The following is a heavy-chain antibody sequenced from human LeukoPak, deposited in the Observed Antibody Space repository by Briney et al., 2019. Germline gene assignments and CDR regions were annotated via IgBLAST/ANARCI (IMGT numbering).Heavy chain of an antibody. D-gene: IGHD3-10*01. J-gene: IGHJ4*02. CDR3: ARDRGVLLWFGELFDY. CDR2: INPNSGGT. CDR1: GYTVTGYY. V-gene: IGHV1-2*02. Sequence: ASVKVSCKASGYTVTGYYMHWVRQAPGQGLEWMGWINPNSGGTNYAQKFQGRVTMTRDTSISTAYMELSRLRSDDTAVYYYARDRGVLLWFGELFDYWGQGTLVTVSS.